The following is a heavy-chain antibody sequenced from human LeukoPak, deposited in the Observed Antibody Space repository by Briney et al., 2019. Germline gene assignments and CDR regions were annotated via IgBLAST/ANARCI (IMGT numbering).Heavy chain of an antibody. CDR3: ARDPYDSSGYYQPNDAFDI. CDR2: IYTSGST. D-gene: IGHD3-22*01. V-gene: IGHV4-4*07. J-gene: IGHJ3*02. Sequence: SETLSLTCAVYGGSFSGYYWSWIRQPAGKGLEWLGRIYTSGSTNYNPSLKSRVTMSVDTSKNQFSLKLSSVTAADTAVYYCARDPYDSSGYYQPNDAFDIWGQGTMVTVSS. CDR1: GGSFSGYY.